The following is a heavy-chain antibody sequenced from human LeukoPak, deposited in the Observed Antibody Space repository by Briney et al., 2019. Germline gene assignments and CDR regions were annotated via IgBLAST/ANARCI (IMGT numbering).Heavy chain of an antibody. CDR1: GFTFSSYA. CDR2: ISGNGGST. CDR3: AKDQYGSSSIGKFDH. D-gene: IGHD6-6*01. V-gene: IGHV3-23*01. J-gene: IGHJ4*02. Sequence: GGSLRLSCAASGFTFSSYAMSWVRQAPGKGLEGVSVISGNGGSTYYADSVKGRFTISRDNSKNTLYLQMSSLTAEDTAVYYCAKDQYGSSSIGKFDHWGQGTLVTVSS.